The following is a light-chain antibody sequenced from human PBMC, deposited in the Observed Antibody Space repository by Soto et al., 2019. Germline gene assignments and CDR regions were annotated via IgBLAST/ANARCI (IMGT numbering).Light chain of an antibody. J-gene: IGKJ1*01. CDR1: QSVLYSSNNKNY. Sequence: DIVMTQSPDSLAVSLGERATINCKSSQSVLYSSNNKNYLAWYQHKPRQPPKLLIYWASTRESGVPDRFSGCGSGTEFTLTISSLQAEDVAVYYCQQYFRPWTFGQGTKVEIK. CDR3: QQYFRPWT. V-gene: IGKV4-1*01. CDR2: WAS.